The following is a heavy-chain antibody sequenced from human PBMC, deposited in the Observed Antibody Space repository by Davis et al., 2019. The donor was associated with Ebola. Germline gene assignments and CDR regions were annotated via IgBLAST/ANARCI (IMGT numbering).Heavy chain of an antibody. D-gene: IGHD5-12*01. CDR3: AREVEEATIENWYFDL. J-gene: IGHJ2*01. CDR1: GGTFSSYA. CDR2: IIPIFGTA. V-gene: IGHV1-69*13. Sequence: SVKVSCKASGGTFSSYAISWVRQAPGQGLEWMGGIIPIFGTANYAQKFQGRVTITADESTSTAYMELSSLRSEDTAVYYCAREVEEATIENWYFDLWGRGTLVTVSS.